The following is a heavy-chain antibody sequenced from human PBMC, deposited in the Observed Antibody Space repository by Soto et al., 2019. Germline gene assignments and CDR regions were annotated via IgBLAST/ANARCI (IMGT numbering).Heavy chain of an antibody. V-gene: IGHV1-58*02. CDR3: AAGMVTSSYYNYGIDV. Sequence: QMQLVQSGPEVKKPGTSVKVSCKASGFTFTSSAMQWVRQAPGQRLEWIGWIVVGSGNTNYAQKFQERVTITRDMSQSPDYMELSSRRSENTALYYCAAGMVTSSYYNYGIDVWGQGTKVTGFS. CDR1: GFTFTSSA. D-gene: IGHD5-18*01. J-gene: IGHJ6*01. CDR2: IVVGSGNT.